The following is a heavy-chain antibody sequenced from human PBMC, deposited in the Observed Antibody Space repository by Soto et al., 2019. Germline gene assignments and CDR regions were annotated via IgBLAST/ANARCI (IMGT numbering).Heavy chain of an antibody. Sequence: PSPTLSLTCAISGDSVSSNRVVWNWIRQSPSRGLEWLGKTYYRSKWYNDYAVFVKSRMTINPDTSNDQFSLQLSSVTPEDTAVYSCARGGERFSIAVTGFDCWGRGILVTVSS. V-gene: IGHV6-1*01. D-gene: IGHD6-19*01. J-gene: IGHJ4*02. CDR1: GDSVSSNRVV. CDR3: ARGGERFSIAVTGFDC. CDR2: TYYRSKWYN.